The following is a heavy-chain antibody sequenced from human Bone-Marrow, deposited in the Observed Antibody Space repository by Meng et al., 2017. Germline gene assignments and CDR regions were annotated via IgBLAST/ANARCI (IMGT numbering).Heavy chain of an antibody. D-gene: IGHD2-21*01. CDR1: GGTFSSYA. Sequence: QVQLVQSGAEVKKPGSSVKVSCKASGGTFSSYAISWVRQAPGQGLEWMGRINPNSGGTNYAQKFQGRVTMTRDTSISTAYMELSRLRSDDTAVYYCARTIAMATDYWGQGTLVTVSS. CDR2: INPNSGGT. J-gene: IGHJ4*02. V-gene: IGHV1-2*06. CDR3: ARTIAMATDY.